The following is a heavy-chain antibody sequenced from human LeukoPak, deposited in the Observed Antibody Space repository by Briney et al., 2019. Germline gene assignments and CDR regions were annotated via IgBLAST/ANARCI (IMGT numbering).Heavy chain of an antibody. V-gene: IGHV3-48*03. CDR2: IGSSGSTI. CDR3: ARDHDSSSWDYFDY. J-gene: IGHJ4*02. D-gene: IGHD6-13*01. CDR1: GFTFSSYE. Sequence: GGSLRLSCAASGFTFSSYEMNWVRQAPGKGGKWVSDIGSSGSTIYYPDSVKGRFTISRDNAKNSLYLQMNSLRAEDTAVYYCARDHDSSSWDYFDYWGQGTLVTVSS.